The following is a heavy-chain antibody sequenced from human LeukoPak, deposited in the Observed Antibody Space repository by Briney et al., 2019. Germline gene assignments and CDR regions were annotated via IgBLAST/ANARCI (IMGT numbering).Heavy chain of an antibody. J-gene: IGHJ3*02. V-gene: IGHV3-23*01. CDR2: ISGSGGST. CDR1: GFTFSSYG. D-gene: IGHD3-10*01. CDR3: ARARKYYYGSGSYDAFDI. Sequence: GGTLRPSCAASGFTFSSYGMSWVRQAPGKGLEWVSAISGSGGSTYYADSVKGRFTISRDNSKNTLYLQMNSLRAEDTAVYYCARARKYYYGSGSYDAFDIWGQGTMVTVSS.